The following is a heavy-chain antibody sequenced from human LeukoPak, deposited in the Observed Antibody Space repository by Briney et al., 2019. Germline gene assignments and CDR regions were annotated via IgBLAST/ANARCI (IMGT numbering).Heavy chain of an antibody. Sequence: ASVTVSFKSSGYTFTSYDINWVRQATGQGLEWVGWMNPNSGYTGYAQKFQGRVTMTRNTSRSTAYMELGSLRSEDTAVYYCATDYYDSSGYDYWGQGTLVTVSS. CDR1: GYTFTSYD. CDR3: ATDYYDSSGYDY. CDR2: MNPNSGYT. D-gene: IGHD3-22*01. J-gene: IGHJ4*02. V-gene: IGHV1-8*01.